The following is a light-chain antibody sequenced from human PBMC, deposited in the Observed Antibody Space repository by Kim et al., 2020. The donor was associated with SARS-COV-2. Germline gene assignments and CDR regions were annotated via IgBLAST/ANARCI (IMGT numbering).Light chain of an antibody. V-gene: IGLV3-1*01. CDR1: KLGDKY. Sequence: VSPGQTASITCSGDKLGDKYACWYQQKPGQSPVLVIYQDNRRPSGIPERFSGSNSGNTATLTISGTQAMDEADYYCQAWDSGNVVFGGGTQLNVL. J-gene: IGLJ2*01. CDR3: QAWDSGNVV. CDR2: QDN.